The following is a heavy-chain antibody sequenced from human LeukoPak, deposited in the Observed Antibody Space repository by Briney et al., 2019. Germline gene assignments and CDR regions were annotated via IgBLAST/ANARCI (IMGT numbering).Heavy chain of an antibody. V-gene: IGHV3-7*01. CDR3: ARDRRGDYVDV. D-gene: IGHD6-6*01. CDR1: GFNLKSYW. J-gene: IGHJ6*03. Sequence: GGSLRLSCAASGFNLKSYWMSWVRQAPGKGLEWVANIKQDGTEKNYVDSVKGRFIISRDNTKKSLYLQMNGLRAEDTAVYYCARDRRGDYVDVWGKGTTVAVSS. CDR2: IKQDGTEK.